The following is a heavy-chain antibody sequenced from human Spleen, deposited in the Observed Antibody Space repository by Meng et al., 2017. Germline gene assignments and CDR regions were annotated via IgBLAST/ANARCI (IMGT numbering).Heavy chain of an antibody. V-gene: IGHV1-2*02. Sequence: ASVKVSCKPSGYNFPDYYIHWVRQAPGQGLEWMGWINPNSGGTNYAQKFQGRVTMTRDTSISTAYMELSRLRSDDTAVYYCARRRFGELSISGWGQGTLVTVSS. D-gene: IGHD3-10*01. J-gene: IGHJ4*02. CDR3: ARRRFGELSISG. CDR2: INPNSGGT. CDR1: GYNFPDYY.